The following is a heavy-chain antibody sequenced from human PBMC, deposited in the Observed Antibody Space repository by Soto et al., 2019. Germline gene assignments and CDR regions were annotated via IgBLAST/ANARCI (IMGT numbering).Heavy chain of an antibody. CDR3: ARGKGASLYNWFDP. Sequence: ASVKVSCKASGYTFTGYYMHWVRQAPGQGLEWMGWINPNSGGTNYAQKFQGWVTMTRDTSISTAYMELSRLRSDDTAVYYCARGKGASLYNWFDPWGQGTLVTVSS. CDR2: INPNSGGT. CDR1: GYTFTGYY. D-gene: IGHD3-16*01. J-gene: IGHJ5*02. V-gene: IGHV1-2*04.